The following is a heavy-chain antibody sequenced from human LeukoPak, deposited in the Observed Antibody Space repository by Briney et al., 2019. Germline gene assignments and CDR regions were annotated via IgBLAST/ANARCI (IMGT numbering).Heavy chain of an antibody. D-gene: IGHD6-19*01. CDR1: GGSISSYY. CDR3: ARLNSGWLDAFDI. J-gene: IGHJ3*02. CDR2: IYTSGST. Sequence: PSETLSLTCTVSGGSISSYYWSWIRQPPGKGLEWIGYIYTSGSTNYNPSHKSRVTISVDTSKNQFSLKLSSVTAADTAAYYCARLNSGWLDAFDIWGQGTMVTVSS. V-gene: IGHV4-4*09.